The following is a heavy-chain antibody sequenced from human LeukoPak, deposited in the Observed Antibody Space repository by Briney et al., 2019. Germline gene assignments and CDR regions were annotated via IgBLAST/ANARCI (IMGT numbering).Heavy chain of an antibody. CDR3: ARGPYSYDSSGAFDI. V-gene: IGHV4-59*08. Sequence: SETLSLTCTVSGGSISSYYWSWLRQPPGKGLEWIGYIYYGGSTNYNPSLKSRVTISVDTSKNQFSLKLSSVTAADTAVYFCARGPYSYDSSGAFDIWGQGTMVTVSS. D-gene: IGHD3-22*01. CDR1: GGSISSYY. CDR2: IYYGGST. J-gene: IGHJ3*02.